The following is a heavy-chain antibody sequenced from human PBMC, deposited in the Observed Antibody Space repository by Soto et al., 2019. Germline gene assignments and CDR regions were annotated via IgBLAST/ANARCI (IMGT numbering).Heavy chain of an antibody. CDR2: ISSSSSTI. CDR1: GFTFSSYS. D-gene: IGHD3-10*01. CDR3: ATAETSYYMDV. V-gene: IGHV3-48*01. Sequence: SGGSLRLSCAASGFTFSSYSMNWVRQAPGKGLEWVSYISSSSSTIYYADSVKGRFTISRDNAKNSLYLQMNSLRAEDTAVYYCATAETSYYMDVWGKGTTVTVSS. J-gene: IGHJ6*03.